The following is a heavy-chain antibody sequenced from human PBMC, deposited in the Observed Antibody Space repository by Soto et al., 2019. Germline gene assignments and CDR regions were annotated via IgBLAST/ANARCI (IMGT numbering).Heavy chain of an antibody. CDR3: ARNSGYDFYYYYGMDV. J-gene: IGHJ6*02. CDR1: GFSLSNARMG. D-gene: IGHD5-12*01. CDR2: IFSNDEK. V-gene: IGHV2-26*01. Sequence: SGPTLVNPTETLTLTCTVSGFSLSNARMGVSWIRQPPGKALEWLAHIFSNDEKSYSTSLKSRLTISKDTSKSQVVLTMTNMDPVGTATYYCARNSGYDFYYYYGMDVWGQGTTVTVSS.